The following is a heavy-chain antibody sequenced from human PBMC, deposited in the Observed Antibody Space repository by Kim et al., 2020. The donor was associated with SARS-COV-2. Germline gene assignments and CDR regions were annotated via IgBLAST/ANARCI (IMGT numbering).Heavy chain of an antibody. V-gene: IGHV3-30*01. CDR3: ARDSYGMDV. CDR2: STK. Sequence: STKYYVDTVEGRFTNSRDKSKNTLYLQMNSLRAEDTAVYYCARDSYGMDVWGQGTTVTVSS. J-gene: IGHJ6*02.